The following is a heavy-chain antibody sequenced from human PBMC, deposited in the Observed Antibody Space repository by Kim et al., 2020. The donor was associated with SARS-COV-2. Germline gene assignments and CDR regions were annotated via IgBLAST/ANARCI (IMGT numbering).Heavy chain of an antibody. V-gene: IGHV5-51*01. J-gene: IGHJ2*01. Sequence: GESLKISCEGSEYSFTSYWIAWVRQIPGKGLELMGIIYPGDSDTRYSPSFQGQVTISADKSISTAYLQWGSLKASDTAMYYCARRPASTTRVYWYFDLWGRGTLVTVSS. CDR3: ARRPASTTRVYWYFDL. CDR2: IYPGDSDT. CDR1: EYSFTSYW.